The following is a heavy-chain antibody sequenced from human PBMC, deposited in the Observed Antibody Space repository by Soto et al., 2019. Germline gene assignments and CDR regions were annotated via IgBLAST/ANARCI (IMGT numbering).Heavy chain of an antibody. D-gene: IGHD3-10*01. Sequence: GASVKVSCKASGYTFTSYYMHWLRQAPGQGLEWMGIINPSGGSTSYAQKFQGRVTMTRDTSTSTVYMELSSLRSEDTAVYYCARDRSVLLWFGPADYYYGMDVWGQGTTVTVSS. CDR3: ARDRSVLLWFGPADYYYGMDV. J-gene: IGHJ6*02. CDR2: INPSGGST. V-gene: IGHV1-46*01. CDR1: GYTFTSYY.